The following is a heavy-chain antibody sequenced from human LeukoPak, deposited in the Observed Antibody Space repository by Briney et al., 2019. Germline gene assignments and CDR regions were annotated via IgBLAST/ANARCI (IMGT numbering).Heavy chain of an antibody. D-gene: IGHD3-9*01. CDR2: MNPNSGNT. CDR1: GYTFTTYD. CDR3: ARAPNHDILTGYYIDY. J-gene: IGHJ4*02. Sequence: GASVKVSCKASGYTFTTYDINWVRQATGQGVEWMGWMNPNSGNTGYAQKFQGRVTMTRNTSISTAYMELSSLRSEDTAVYYCARAPNHDILTGYYIDYWGQGTLVTVSS. V-gene: IGHV1-8*01.